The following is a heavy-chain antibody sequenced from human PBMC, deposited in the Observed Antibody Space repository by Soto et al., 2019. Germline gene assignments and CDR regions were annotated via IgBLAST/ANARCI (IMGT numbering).Heavy chain of an antibody. CDR2: IIPIFGTA. D-gene: IGHD3-22*01. V-gene: IGHV1-69*06. J-gene: IGHJ6*02. Sequence: SVKVSCKASGGTFSGYAISWVRQAPGQGLEWMGGIIPIFGTANYAQKFQGRVTITADKSTSTASMELSSLRSEDTAVYYCERDPNDSSAYYPHYYYGMDAWRPGTTVTVSS. CDR1: GGTFSGYA. CDR3: ERDPNDSSAYYPHYYYGMDA.